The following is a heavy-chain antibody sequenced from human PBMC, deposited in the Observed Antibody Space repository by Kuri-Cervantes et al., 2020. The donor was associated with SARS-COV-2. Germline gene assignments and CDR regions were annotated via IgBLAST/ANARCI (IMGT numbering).Heavy chain of an antibody. V-gene: IGHV6-1*01. CDR2: TYYRSKWYD. CDR1: GDSVSSKIAA. CDR3: ARETNWPPDGWFGP. J-gene: IGHJ5*02. Sequence: LRLSCAISGDSVSSKIAAWNWIRQCPSRGLEWLGRTYYRSKWYDDYAVSVKSRISINPDTSKNQFSLHLNSVTPEDTAVYYFARETNWPPDGWFGPWGQGTLVTVSS. D-gene: IGHD7-27*01.